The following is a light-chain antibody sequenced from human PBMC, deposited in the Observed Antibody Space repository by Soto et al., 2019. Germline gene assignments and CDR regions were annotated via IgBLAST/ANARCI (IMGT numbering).Light chain of an antibody. J-gene: IGLJ1*01. CDR1: SSDVGGYNY. V-gene: IGLV2-8*01. Sequence: QSALTQPPSASGSPGQSVTISCTGTSSDVGGYNYVSWYQQHPGKAPKLMIYEVSKRPSGVPDRFSGSKSGNTASLTVSGLQAEDEPDYYCISYAGSNLLYVFGTGTKLTVL. CDR3: ISYAGSNLLYV. CDR2: EVS.